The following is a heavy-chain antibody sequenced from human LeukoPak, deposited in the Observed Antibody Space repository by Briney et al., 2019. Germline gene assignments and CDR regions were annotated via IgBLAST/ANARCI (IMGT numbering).Heavy chain of an antibody. CDR2: ISYDGSNK. CDR3: ARGPGPIAGAKNPFDI. D-gene: IGHD1-26*01. V-gene: IGHV3-30*01. J-gene: IGHJ3*02. CDR1: GFTFSAYA. Sequence: GTSLRLSCAASGFTFSAYAMHWVRQAPGKGLEWVAVISYDGSNKYYADSVKGRFTISGDTSKHTLYLQMKSLRPEDTAVYYCARGPGPIAGAKNPFDIWGQGTMVTVSS.